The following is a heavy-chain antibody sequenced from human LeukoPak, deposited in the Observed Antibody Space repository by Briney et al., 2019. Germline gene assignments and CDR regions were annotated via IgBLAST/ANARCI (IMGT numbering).Heavy chain of an antibody. D-gene: IGHD3-22*01. CDR1: GYTFTGYY. Sequence: GASVKVSCKASGYTFTGYYMHWVRQAPGQGLEWMGWINTNTGNPTYAQGFTGRFVFSLDTSVSTAYLQISSLKAEDTAVYYCAREPNYDSSGYYFGYWGQGTLVTVSS. J-gene: IGHJ4*02. CDR2: INTNTGNP. CDR3: AREPNYDSSGYYFGY. V-gene: IGHV7-4-1*02.